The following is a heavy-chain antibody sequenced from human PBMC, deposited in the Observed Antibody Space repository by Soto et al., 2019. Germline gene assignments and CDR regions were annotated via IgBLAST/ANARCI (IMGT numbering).Heavy chain of an antibody. CDR3: ARDDSSGPGWNYSYYGMDV. J-gene: IGHJ6*02. CDR2: ISAHNDNK. Sequence: QVQLVQSGAEVKKPGASVKVSCKASGYTFSNYGISWVRQAPGQGLEWVGWISAHNDNKNYAKKLQGRVTLTTDTSTSTAYMELRSLRSDDTAVYYCARDDSSGPGWNYSYYGMDVWGQGTTVTVSS. CDR1: GYTFSNYG. D-gene: IGHD3-22*01. V-gene: IGHV1-18*01.